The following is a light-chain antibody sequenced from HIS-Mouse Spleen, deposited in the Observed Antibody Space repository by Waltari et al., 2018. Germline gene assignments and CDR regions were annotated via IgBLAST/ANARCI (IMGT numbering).Light chain of an antibody. CDR2: KDS. J-gene: IGLJ2*01. CDR3: YSTDSSGNHRV. V-gene: IGLV3-10*01. CDR1: ALPKKY. Sequence: SYQLTKPPSVSVSPGQTARITCSGDALPKKYAYRYQQKSGQAPVLVIYKDSKRPSGIPEGFSGSSSGTMATLTISGAQVEDEADYYCYSTDSSGNHRVFGGGTKLTVL.